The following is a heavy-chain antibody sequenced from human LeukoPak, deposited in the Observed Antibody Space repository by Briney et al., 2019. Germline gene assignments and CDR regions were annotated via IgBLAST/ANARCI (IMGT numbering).Heavy chain of an antibody. D-gene: IGHD4-17*01. CDR2: IYYSGST. J-gene: IGHJ4*02. Sequence: PSETLSLTCSVSGGSITSRMYFWGWIRQPPGKGLEWIGNIYYSGSTYYNPSLKSRVTISVDTSKNQFSLKLTSVTAADTAVYYCARVSAPLTVTTTYYFVDWGQGTLVTVSS. CDR1: GGSITSRMYF. CDR3: ARVSAPLTVTTTYYFVD. V-gene: IGHV4-39*07.